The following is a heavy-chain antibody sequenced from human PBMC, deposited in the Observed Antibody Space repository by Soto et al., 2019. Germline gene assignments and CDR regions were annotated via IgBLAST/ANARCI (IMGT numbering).Heavy chain of an antibody. CDR3: ARGYGDYIDY. V-gene: IGHV4-34*01. CDR1: GGSFSGYY. D-gene: IGHD4-17*01. CDR2: INHSGST. Sequence: QVQLQQWGAGLLKPSETLSLTCAVYGGSFSGYYWSWIRQPPGKGLEWIGEINHSGSTNYNPSLKSRVTISVDTSKTQFSLKLSSVTAADTAVYYCARGYGDYIDYWGQGTLVTVSS. J-gene: IGHJ4*02.